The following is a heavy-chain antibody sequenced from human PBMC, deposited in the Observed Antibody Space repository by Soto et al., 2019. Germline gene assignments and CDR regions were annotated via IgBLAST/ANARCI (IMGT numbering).Heavy chain of an antibody. J-gene: IGHJ6*03. CDR3: ARAGVVDYYFWSGFITYYYYYMDV. CDR1: GYTFTSYY. V-gene: IGHV1-46*01. CDR2: INPSGGNT. Sequence: VKVYCKASGYTFTSYYIPWLRQARGQGLEWMGEINPSGGNTFYAMAVQGRVTMTRNTSISTAYMELSSLRSEDTAVYYCARAGVVDYYFWSGFITYYYYYMDVWGKGTTVNVSS. D-gene: IGHD3-3*01.